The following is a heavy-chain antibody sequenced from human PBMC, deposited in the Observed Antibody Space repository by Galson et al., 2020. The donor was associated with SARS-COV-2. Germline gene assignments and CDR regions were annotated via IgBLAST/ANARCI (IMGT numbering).Heavy chain of an antibody. CDR2: IYHSGST. V-gene: IGHV4-38-2*02. CDR1: GYSISSGYF. Sequence: SETLSLTCTVSGYSISSGYFWGWIRQPPGKGLEWMGRIYHSGSTYYNPSLKSRVTISVDTSKNQFSLKLSSVTAADTAVYYCATYSVVVVAPTPLRADYWGQGTLVTVSS. J-gene: IGHJ4*02. D-gene: IGHD2-15*01. CDR3: ATYSVVVVAPTPLRADY.